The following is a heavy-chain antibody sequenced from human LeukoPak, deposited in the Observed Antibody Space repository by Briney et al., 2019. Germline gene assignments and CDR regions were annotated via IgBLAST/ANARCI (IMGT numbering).Heavy chain of an antibody. D-gene: IGHD4-17*01. V-gene: IGHV3-23*01. CDR1: GFTFSSYA. J-gene: IGHJ4*02. CDR2: ISGSGGST. Sequence: GSLRLSCAASGFTFSSYAMSWVRQAPGKGLEWVSAISGSGGSTYYADSVKGRFTISRDNSKNTLYLQMNSLRAEDTAVYCCANSTVRTGYFDYWGQGTLVTVSS. CDR3: ANSTVRTGYFDY.